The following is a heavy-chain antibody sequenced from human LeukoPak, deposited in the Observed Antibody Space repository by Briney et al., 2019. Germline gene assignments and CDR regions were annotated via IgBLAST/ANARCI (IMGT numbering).Heavy chain of an antibody. V-gene: IGHV3-23*01. CDR1: GFTFSSYA. Sequence: GGSLRLTCAASGFTFSSYAMSWVRQAPGKGLEWVSAISGSGGSTYYADSVKGRFTISRDNSKNTLYLQMNSLRAEDTAVYYCAKDPYYYGSGNLYFDYWGQGTLVTVSS. CDR2: ISGSGGST. D-gene: IGHD3-10*01. J-gene: IGHJ4*02. CDR3: AKDPYYYGSGNLYFDY.